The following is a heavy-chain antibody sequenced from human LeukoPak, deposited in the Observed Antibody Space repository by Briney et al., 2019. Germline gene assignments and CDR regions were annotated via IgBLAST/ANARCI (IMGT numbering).Heavy chain of an antibody. V-gene: IGHV1-24*01. CDR1: GCTLTELS. CDR2: FDPEDGET. Sequence: ASVKVSCKVSGCTLTELSMHWVRQAPGKGLEWMGGFDPEDGETIYAQKFQGRVTMTEDTSTDTAYMELSSLRSEDTAVYYCAKVGQWLVPGDYWGQGTLVTVSS. J-gene: IGHJ4*02. D-gene: IGHD6-19*01. CDR3: AKVGQWLVPGDY.